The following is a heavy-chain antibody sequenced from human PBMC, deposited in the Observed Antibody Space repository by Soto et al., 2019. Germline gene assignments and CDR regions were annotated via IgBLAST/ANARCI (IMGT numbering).Heavy chain of an antibody. V-gene: IGHV3-30*18. CDR3: AKTRGPADY. J-gene: IGHJ4*02. CDR1: GFTFSSYG. CDR2: ISYDGSNK. Sequence: GGSLRLSCAASGFTFSSYGMHWVRQAPGKGLEWVAVISYDGSNKYYADSVKGRFTISRDNSKNTLYLQMNSLRAEDTAVYYCAKTRGPADYWGQGTLVTVSS.